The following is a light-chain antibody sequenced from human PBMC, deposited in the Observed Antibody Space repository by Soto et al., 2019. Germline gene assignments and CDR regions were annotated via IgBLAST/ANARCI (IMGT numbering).Light chain of an antibody. CDR3: QKYNSYSDT. V-gene: IGKV1-5*01. J-gene: IGKJ1*01. CDR1: QSISSW. CDR2: DAS. Sequence: DIQMTQSPSTLSASVGDRVTITCRASQSISSWLAWYQQKPGKAPKLLIYDASSLESGVPSRFSGSGSGTEFTLTISSLQPDDFATYYCQKYNSYSDTFGQGTKVDI.